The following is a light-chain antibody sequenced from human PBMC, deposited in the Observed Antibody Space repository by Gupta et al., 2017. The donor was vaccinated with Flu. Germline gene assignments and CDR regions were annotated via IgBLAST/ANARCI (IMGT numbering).Light chain of an antibody. Sequence: SLGLRATINCTSSLSCGDRYENKKYLGWYQQKPGQPPKLLIYGASTRECGVPDRFSGSGSGTDFTLTISRLQAEDVAVYYCQQGDNTPRTFGQGTQVEIK. CDR3: QQGDNTPRT. CDR1: LSCGDRYENKKY. CDR2: GAS. J-gene: IGKJ1*01. V-gene: IGKV4-1*01.